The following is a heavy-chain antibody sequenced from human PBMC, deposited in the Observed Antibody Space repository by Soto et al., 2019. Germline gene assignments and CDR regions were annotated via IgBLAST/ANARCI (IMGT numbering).Heavy chain of an antibody. V-gene: IGHV3-23*01. CDR2: FRTGGDDGTT. D-gene: IGHD3-10*01. CDR1: GFIFSSYS. Sequence: GGSLRLSCAASGFIFSSYSMSWVRQAPGKGLEWVSGFRTGGDDGTTYYADSVKGRFTISRDNSKNTLFLQMNSLRAEDTAIYYCAKKVNSGPGSQYFNYWGQGTLVTVSS. CDR3: AKKVNSGPGSQYFNY. J-gene: IGHJ4*02.